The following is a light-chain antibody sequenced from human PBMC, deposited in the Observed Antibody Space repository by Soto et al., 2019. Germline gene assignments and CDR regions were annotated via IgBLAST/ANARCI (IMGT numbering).Light chain of an antibody. Sequence: AIRMTQSPSSCSASTGDRVTITCRASQGISSYLAWYQQKPGKAPKLLIYAASTLQSGVPSRFSGSGSGTDFSLTISSLQHEDVATYFCQQSYRTPITFGQGTDWRL. CDR2: AAS. CDR1: QGISSY. V-gene: IGKV1-8*01. J-gene: IGKJ5*01. CDR3: QQSYRTPIT.